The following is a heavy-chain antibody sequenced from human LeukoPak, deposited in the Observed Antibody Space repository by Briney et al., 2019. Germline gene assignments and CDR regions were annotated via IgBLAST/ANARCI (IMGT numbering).Heavy chain of an antibody. CDR2: IYTSGST. Sequence: SETLSLTCTVSGGSISSYYWSWIRQPAGKGLEWIGRIYTSGSTDYNPSLKSRVIISIDTSKTQFSLRLSSVTAADTAVYYCARENDRYGRIDYWGQGTQVTVSS. V-gene: IGHV4-4*07. CDR1: GGSISSYY. J-gene: IGHJ4*02. D-gene: IGHD5-18*01. CDR3: ARENDRYGRIDY.